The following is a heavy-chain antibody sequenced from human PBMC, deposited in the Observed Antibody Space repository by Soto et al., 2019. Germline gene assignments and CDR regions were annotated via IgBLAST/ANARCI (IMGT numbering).Heavy chain of an antibody. CDR1: GFTFTGRY. V-gene: IGHV1-2*02. Sequence: ASVKVSCKASGFTFTGRYIHWVRQAPGQGLEWIGWANPASVGATYAQKFQGRVSLTRDTSNSIAYMELSSLRSDDTAGYFCARDLGGSSSYLGYWGQGTPVTVSS. D-gene: IGHD6-6*01. CDR3: ARDLGGSSSYLGY. CDR2: ANPASVGA. J-gene: IGHJ4*01.